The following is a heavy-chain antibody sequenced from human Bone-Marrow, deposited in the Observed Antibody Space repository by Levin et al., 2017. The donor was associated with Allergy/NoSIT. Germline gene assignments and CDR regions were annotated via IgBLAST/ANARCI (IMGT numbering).Heavy chain of an antibody. CDR1: GFTFSSYE. CDR3: AREGDCSGGSCDGATFDY. V-gene: IGHV3-48*03. D-gene: IGHD2-15*01. CDR2: ISSSGSTI. J-gene: IGHJ4*02. Sequence: GGSLRLSCAASGFTFSSYEMNWVRQAPGKGLEWVSYISSSGSTIYYADSVKGRFTISRDNAKNSLYLQMNSLRAEDTAVYYCAREGDCSGGSCDGATFDYWGQGTLVTVSS.